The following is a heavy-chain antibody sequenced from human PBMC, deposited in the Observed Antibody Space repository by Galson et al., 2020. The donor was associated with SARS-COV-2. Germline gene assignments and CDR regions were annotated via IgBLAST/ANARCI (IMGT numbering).Heavy chain of an antibody. V-gene: IGHV4-61*02. CDR1: GGSISSGSYY. D-gene: IGHD3-10*01. CDR2: IYTSGST. J-gene: IGHJ3*02. Sequence: SETLSLTCTVSGGSISSGSYYWSWIRQPAGKGLEWIGRIYTSGSTNYNPSLKSRVTISVDTSKNQFSLKLSSVTAADTAVYYCARVRFTPLWFAFDIWGQGTMVTVSS. CDR3: ARVRFTPLWFAFDI.